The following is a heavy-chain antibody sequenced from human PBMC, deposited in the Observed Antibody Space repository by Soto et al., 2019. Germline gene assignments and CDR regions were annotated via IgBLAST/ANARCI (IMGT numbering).Heavy chain of an antibody. CDR1: GFTVSSNY. J-gene: IGHJ3*02. V-gene: IGHV3-23*01. Sequence: PGGSLRLSCAASGFTVSSNYMSWVRQAPGKGLEWVSAISGSGGSTYYADSVKGRFTISRDNSKNTLYLQMNSLRAEDTAVYYCAKDAYARWGGGGYSGYDAFDIWGQGTMVTVSS. D-gene: IGHD5-12*01. CDR2: ISGSGGST. CDR3: AKDAYARWGGGGYSGYDAFDI.